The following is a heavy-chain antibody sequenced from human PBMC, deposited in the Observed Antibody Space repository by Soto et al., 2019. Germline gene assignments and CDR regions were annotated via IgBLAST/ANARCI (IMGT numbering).Heavy chain of an antibody. Sequence: LRLSCAASGFTVSSNYMTWVRQAPGKGLEWVSVIYSGGSTHYADSVKGRFTISRDNSKNTLYLQMNSLRAEDTAVYYCVRDSGTTYYYGMDVWGQGTTVTVSS. CDR2: IYSGGST. D-gene: IGHD1-1*01. CDR3: VRDSGTTYYYGMDV. V-gene: IGHV3-66*01. J-gene: IGHJ6*02. CDR1: GFTVSSNY.